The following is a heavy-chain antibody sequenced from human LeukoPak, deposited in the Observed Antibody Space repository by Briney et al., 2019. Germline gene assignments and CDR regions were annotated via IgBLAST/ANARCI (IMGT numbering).Heavy chain of an antibody. CDR1: GFSFSNYS. V-gene: IGHV3-21*05. J-gene: IGHJ4*02. D-gene: IGHD3-10*01. Sequence: GGSLRLSCVATGFSFSNYSMHWVRQAPGKGLEWVSYISSSSSYIYYADSVKGRFTISRDNAKNSLYLQMNSLRAEDTAVYYCARESYGSGSYYNRGPPDYWGQGTLVTVSS. CDR3: ARESYGSGSYYNRGPPDY. CDR2: ISSSSSYI.